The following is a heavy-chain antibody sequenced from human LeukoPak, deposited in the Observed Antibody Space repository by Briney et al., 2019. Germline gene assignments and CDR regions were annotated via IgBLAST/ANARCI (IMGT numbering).Heavy chain of an antibody. CDR1: GFTFSSYA. J-gene: IGHJ4*02. V-gene: IGHV3-23*01. CDR2: ISGSGGST. D-gene: IGHD2-8*01. CDR3: AKDSPQGEMGPPNDY. Sequence: GGSLRLSCAASGFTFSSYAMSWVRQAPGKGLEWVSAISGSGGSTYYADSVEGRFTISRDNSKNTLYLQMNSLRAEDTAVYYCAKDSPQGEMGPPNDYWGQGTLVTVSS.